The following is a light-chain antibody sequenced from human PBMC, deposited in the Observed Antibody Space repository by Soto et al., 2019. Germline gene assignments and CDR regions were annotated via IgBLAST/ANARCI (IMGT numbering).Light chain of an antibody. J-gene: IGLJ1*01. V-gene: IGLV2-14*01. Sequence: QSALTQPASVSGSPGQSITISCTGTSSDVGGYNYVSWYQQHPGKAPRFLIYDVSNRPSGVSNRFSGSKSGATASLTISGLQAEDEADYYCTSYTSSSTDVFGTGTKVTVL. CDR2: DVS. CDR1: SSDVGGYNY. CDR3: TSYTSSSTDV.